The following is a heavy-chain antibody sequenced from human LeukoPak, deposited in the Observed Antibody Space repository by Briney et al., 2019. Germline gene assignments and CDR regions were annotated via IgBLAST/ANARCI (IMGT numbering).Heavy chain of an antibody. CDR1: GDSVSSNSVT. CDR2: TYYRSKWYS. D-gene: IGHD3-10*01. V-gene: IGHV6-1*01. J-gene: IGHJ3*02. CDR3: ATVVGSFTQNDAFDI. Sequence: SQTLSLTCAISGDSVSSNSVTWNWIRQSPSRGLEWLGRTYYRSKWYSDYAVSVKSRITINPDTSKNQFSLQLNSVTPEDTAVYFCATVVGSFTQNDAFDIWGQGTMVTVSS.